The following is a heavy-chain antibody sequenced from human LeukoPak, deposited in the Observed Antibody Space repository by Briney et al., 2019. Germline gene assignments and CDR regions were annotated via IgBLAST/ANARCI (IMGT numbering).Heavy chain of an antibody. J-gene: IGHJ5*02. CDR1: RYTFTSYD. D-gene: IGHD3-3*01. CDR2: MNPNSGNT. Sequence: GASVKVSCKASRYTFTSYDINWVRQATGQGLEWMGWMNPNSGNTGYAQKFQGRVTITRNTSISTAYMELSSLRSEDTAVYYCARAYTYYDFWSGENWFDPWGQGTLVTVSS. V-gene: IGHV1-8*03. CDR3: ARAYTYYDFWSGENWFDP.